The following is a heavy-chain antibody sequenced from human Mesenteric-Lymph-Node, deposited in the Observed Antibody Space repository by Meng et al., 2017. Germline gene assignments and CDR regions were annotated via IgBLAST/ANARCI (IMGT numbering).Heavy chain of an antibody. D-gene: IGHD1-14*01. CDR2: TSYDEGTK. Sequence: QVQLVESGGGVVQPGRSLRPPCEAAGFTFGSYSMHWVRQAPGKGLDWVAVTSYDEGTKYYADSVRGRFTISRDNSKNTLYLQMNSLRAEDTAVYYCAREPDHRSWLDTWGQGTLVTVSS. J-gene: IGHJ5*02. CDR1: GFTFGSYS. CDR3: AREPDHRSWLDT. V-gene: IGHV3-30*04.